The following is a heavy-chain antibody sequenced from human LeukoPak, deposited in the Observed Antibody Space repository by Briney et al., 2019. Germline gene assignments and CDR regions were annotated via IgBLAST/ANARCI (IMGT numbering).Heavy chain of an antibody. J-gene: IGHJ4*02. CDR1: GYTFTGYY. CDR3: AREKGQLVPSYYFDY. V-gene: IGHV1-46*01. Sequence: ASVKVSCKASGYTFTGYYMHWVRQAPGQGLEWMGIINPSGGSTSYAQKFQGRVTMTRDTSTSTVYMELSSLRSEDTAVYYCAREKGQLVPSYYFDYWGQGTLVTVSS. CDR2: INPSGGST. D-gene: IGHD6-13*01.